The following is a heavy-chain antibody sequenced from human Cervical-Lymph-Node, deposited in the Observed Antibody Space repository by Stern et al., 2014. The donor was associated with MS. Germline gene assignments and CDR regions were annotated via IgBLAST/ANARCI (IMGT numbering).Heavy chain of an antibody. CDR3: AKVVVAGELYGMDV. D-gene: IGHD6-19*01. V-gene: IGHV3-30*18. J-gene: IGHJ6*02. Sequence: VQLVESGGGVVQPGRSLRLSCAASGFTFSSYGMHWVRQAPGKGLEWVAVISYDGSNKYYADSVKGRFTISRDNSKNTLYLQMNSLRTEDTAVYYCAKVVVAGELYGMDVWGQGTTVTVSS. CDR2: ISYDGSNK. CDR1: GFTFSSYG.